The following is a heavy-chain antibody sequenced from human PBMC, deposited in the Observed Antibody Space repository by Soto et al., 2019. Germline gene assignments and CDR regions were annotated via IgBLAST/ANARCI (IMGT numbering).Heavy chain of an antibody. CDR2: VSYDGSNK. CDR3: AKELYDTSGVDY. V-gene: IGHV3-30*18. D-gene: IGHD3-22*01. CDR1: GFTFNSYG. J-gene: IGHJ4*02. Sequence: QVQLVESGGGVVQPGRSLRLSCAASGFTFNSYGMHWVRQAPGKGLEWVAVVSYDGSNKYYADSVKGRFTISRDNSKNTRYLQRNSLRAEDTAVYYCAKELYDTSGVDYWGQGTLVTVSS.